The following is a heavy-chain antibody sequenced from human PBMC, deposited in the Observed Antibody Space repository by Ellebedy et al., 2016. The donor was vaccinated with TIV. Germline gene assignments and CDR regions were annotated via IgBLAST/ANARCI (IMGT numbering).Heavy chain of an antibody. CDR3: ARIVVVTASFDYGMDI. D-gene: IGHD2-21*02. Sequence: AASVKVSCKAPGYTFTGYYMPWVRQAPGKGLEWMGWINPNSGGTNYAQKFQGRVTMTRDTSISTAYMELSRLRSDDTAVYYCARIVVVTASFDYGMDIWGQGTTVTVSS. V-gene: IGHV1-2*02. CDR2: INPNSGGT. J-gene: IGHJ6*02. CDR1: GYTFTGYY.